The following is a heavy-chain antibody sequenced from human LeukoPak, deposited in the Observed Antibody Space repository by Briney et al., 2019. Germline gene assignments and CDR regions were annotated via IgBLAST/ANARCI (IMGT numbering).Heavy chain of an antibody. J-gene: IGHJ4*02. CDR3: ARDWTLQY. D-gene: IGHD1-1*01. CDR2: ISFDVSST. CDR1: GFAFSRYA. V-gene: IGHV3-30*04. Sequence: GGSLRLSCAASGFAFSRYAMHWVRQAPGKGLEWVAVISFDVSSTYYADSVKGRFTISRDNSKNMLYLQMNSLRADDTAVYFCARDWTLQYWGQGTLVTVSS.